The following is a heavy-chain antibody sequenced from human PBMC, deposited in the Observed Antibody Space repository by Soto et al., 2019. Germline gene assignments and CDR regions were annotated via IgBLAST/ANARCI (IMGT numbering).Heavy chain of an antibody. CDR1: GFTLTRSA. J-gene: IGHJ4*01. CDR3: AKDMGQWVETFDY. CDR2: ISAGGGGT. Sequence: GSLSLSCAGCGFTLTRSAVSWVRQAPGKGLEWVSGISAGGGGTYYADSVKGRFTISRDISKNTVYLQMNGLRVEDTAVYYCAKDMGQWVETFDYWGQGTLVTVSS. D-gene: IGHD6-19*01. V-gene: IGHV3-23*01.